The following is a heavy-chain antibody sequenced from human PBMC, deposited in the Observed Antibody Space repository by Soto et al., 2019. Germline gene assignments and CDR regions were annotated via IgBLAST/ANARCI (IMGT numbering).Heavy chain of an antibody. Sequence: QVQLQESGPGLVKPSGTLSLTCTVSNGSISRSNWWSWVRQSPGKGLEWIGEVAQNGYVGSIPSLKGRLTFLLDKPTNRFSLRLTSVTAADTAVYYCARNRLDGYDFDAWGQGILVTVSS. D-gene: IGHD5-12*01. CDR1: NGSISRSNW. CDR2: VAQNGYV. CDR3: ARNRLDGYDFDA. J-gene: IGHJ4*02. V-gene: IGHV4-4*02.